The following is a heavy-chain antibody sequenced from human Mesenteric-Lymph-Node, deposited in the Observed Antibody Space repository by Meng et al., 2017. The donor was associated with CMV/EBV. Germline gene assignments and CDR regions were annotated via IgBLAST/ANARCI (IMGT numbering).Heavy chain of an antibody. CDR2: IRSEAYGGTT. Sequence: GESLKISCTASGFTFGDYALSWVRQTPGKGLEWVGLIRSEAYGGTTEYAASVKGRFNISRDDSKSIAYLQMNSLRAEDTAVYYCARVNGDAFDIWGQGTMVTVSS. CDR1: GFTFGDYA. V-gene: IGHV3-49*04. J-gene: IGHJ3*02. CDR3: ARVNGDAFDI.